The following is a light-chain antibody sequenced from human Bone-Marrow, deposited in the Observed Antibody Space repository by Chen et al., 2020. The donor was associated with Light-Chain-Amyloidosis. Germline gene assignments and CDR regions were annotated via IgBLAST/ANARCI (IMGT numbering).Light chain of an antibody. Sequence: DILMPQSPLSLLDTPEAPASISSSSSQSVLRSNGYSYLNWYLQKPGQSPQLLIYLGSDRAAGVPDRCSGSGSGTDFTLKISRVETEDVGVYYCQQAAETPLTFGQGTKLEIK. CDR2: LGS. CDR3: QQAAETPLT. CDR1: QSVLRSNGYSY. J-gene: IGKJ2*01. V-gene: IGKV2-28*01.